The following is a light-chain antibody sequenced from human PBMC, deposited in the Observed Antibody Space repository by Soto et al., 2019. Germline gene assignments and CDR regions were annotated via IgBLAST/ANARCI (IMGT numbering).Light chain of an antibody. Sequence: NFMLTQPHSVSESPGKTVTISCTRKSGTIASNYVQWFQQRPGKSPTTVIYADSQRPSGVPDRFSGSIDTASNSASLTISGLETEDEADYYFQSYDNNNHVLFAGGTKLTVL. CDR3: QSYDNNNHVL. CDR2: ADS. V-gene: IGLV6-57*01. CDR1: SGTIASNY. J-gene: IGLJ2*01.